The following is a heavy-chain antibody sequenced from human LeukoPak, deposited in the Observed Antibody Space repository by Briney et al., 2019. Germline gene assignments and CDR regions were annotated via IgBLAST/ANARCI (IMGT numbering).Heavy chain of an antibody. D-gene: IGHD2/OR15-2a*01. CDR2: IYYSGST. Sequence: SETLSLTCTVSGGSISSYYWSWIRQPPGKGLEWIGYIYYSGSTNYNPSLKSRVTISVDTSKNQFSLKLSSVTAADTAVYYCAREGDGTTSDWGQGTLVTVSS. CDR3: AREGDGTTSD. V-gene: IGHV4-59*01. J-gene: IGHJ4*02. CDR1: GGSISSYY.